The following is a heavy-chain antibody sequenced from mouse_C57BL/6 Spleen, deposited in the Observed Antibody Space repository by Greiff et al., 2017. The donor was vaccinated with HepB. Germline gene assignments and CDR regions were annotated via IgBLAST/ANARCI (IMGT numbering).Heavy chain of an antibody. CDR3: ASGGYYAMDY. CDR2: ISYSGST. Sequence: EVQVVESGPGMVKPSQSLSLTCTVTGYSITSGYDWHWIRHFPGNKLEWMGYISYSGSTNYNPSLKSRISITHDTSKNHFFLKLNSVTTEDTATYYCASGGYYAMDYWGQGTSVTVSS. J-gene: IGHJ4*01. V-gene: IGHV3-1*01. CDR1: GYSITSGYD.